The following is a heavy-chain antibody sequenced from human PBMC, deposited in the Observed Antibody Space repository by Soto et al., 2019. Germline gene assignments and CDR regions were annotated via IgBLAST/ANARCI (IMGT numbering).Heavy chain of an antibody. D-gene: IGHD6-6*01. Sequence: QVQLVQSGAEVKKPGASVKVSCKASGYTFTSYDINWVRQATGQGRECMGWMNPNSGNTGYAQKFQGRVTMTTNTSISTVYMELSSLRSEYTAVYYCAVYSSPSADYWGQGTLVTVYS. CDR2: MNPNSGNT. J-gene: IGHJ4*02. CDR3: AVYSSPSADY. V-gene: IGHV1-8*01. CDR1: GYTFTSYD.